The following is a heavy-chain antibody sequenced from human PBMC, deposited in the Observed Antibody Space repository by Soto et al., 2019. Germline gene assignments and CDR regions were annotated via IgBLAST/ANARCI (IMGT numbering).Heavy chain of an antibody. D-gene: IGHD3-9*01. V-gene: IGHV1-69*01. Sequence: QVQLVQSGAEVKKPGSSVKVSCKASGGTFSSYAISWVRQAPGQGLEWMGGIIPIFGTANYAQKFQGRVTITADVSTSTAYIELSSLRSEDTAVYYCARCGGGSGYFDQRAFDYWGQGTLVTVSS. CDR1: GGTFSSYA. J-gene: IGHJ4*02. CDR2: IIPIFGTA. CDR3: ARCGGGSGYFDQRAFDY.